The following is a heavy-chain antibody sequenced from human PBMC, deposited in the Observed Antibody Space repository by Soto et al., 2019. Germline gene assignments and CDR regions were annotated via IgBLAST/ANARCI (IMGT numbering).Heavy chain of an antibody. CDR2: IYHGGGT. J-gene: IGHJ4*02. D-gene: IGHD6-13*01. Sequence: SETLSLTCAVSGGSISSSDWWTWVRQAPGKGLEWIGKIYHGGGTNYSPSLKSRVTISIDKSKNHFSLKLSSVTAADTAVYYCAKGGLHTGSWYEGYWGQGTLVTVSS. V-gene: IGHV4-4*02. CDR1: GGSISSSDW. CDR3: AKGGLHTGSWYEGY.